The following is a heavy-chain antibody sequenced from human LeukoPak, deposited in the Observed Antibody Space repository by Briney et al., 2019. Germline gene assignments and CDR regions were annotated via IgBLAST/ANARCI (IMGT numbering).Heavy chain of an antibody. CDR2: ISGSGGST. Sequence: GGSLRLSCAASGFTFSSYGMSWVRQAPGKGLEWDSAISGSGGSTYYADSVKGRFTISRDNAKNSLYLQMNSLRAEDTAVYYCARTSWNDVPYLDYWGQGTLVTVSS. CDR3: ARTSWNDVPYLDY. D-gene: IGHD1-1*01. V-gene: IGHV3-23*01. CDR1: GFTFSSYG. J-gene: IGHJ4*02.